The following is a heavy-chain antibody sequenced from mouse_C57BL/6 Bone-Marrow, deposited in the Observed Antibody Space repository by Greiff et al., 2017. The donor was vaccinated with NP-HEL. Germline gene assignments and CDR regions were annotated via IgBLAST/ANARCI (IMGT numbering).Heavy chain of an antibody. J-gene: IGHJ2*01. CDR3: TRRKRGFDY. V-gene: IGHV1-15*01. CDR1: GYTFTDYE. CDR2: IDPENGGT. Sequence: VQLQQSGAELVRPGASVKMSCKASGYTFTDYEMHWVKQTPVHGLEWIGAIDPENGGTAYNQKFKGKAILTADKSSSTAYMELRSLTSEDSAVYYCTRRKRGFDYWGQGTTLTVSS.